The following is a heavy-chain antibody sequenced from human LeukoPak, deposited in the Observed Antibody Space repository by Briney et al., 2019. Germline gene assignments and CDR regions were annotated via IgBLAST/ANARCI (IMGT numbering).Heavy chain of an antibody. J-gene: IGHJ5*02. CDR2: INHSGRT. V-gene: IGHV4-34*01. CDR3: ARRTVVGGAGSRMRRAGTKGWFDP. CDR1: GGSLSGYY. D-gene: IGHD2-15*01. Sequence: PSESLSLTCAVYGGSLSGYYWSSIRQPPGKGLEWNGEINHSGRTNYNPSLKSRVTISVDPSKNQFSLKLNSVTAADTAVYYCARRTVVGGAGSRMRRAGTKGWFDPWGQGTLVTVSS.